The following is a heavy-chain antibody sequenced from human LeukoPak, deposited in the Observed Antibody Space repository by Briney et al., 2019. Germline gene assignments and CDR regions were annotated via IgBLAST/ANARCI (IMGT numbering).Heavy chain of an antibody. CDR1: GGTFSSYA. CDR3: AGAYD. Sequence: GASVKVSCKASGGTFSSYAISWVRQAPGQGLEWMGWINPNSGGTNYAQKFQGRVTMTRDTSISTAYMGLSRLRSDDTAVYYCAGAYDWGQGTLVTVSS. J-gene: IGHJ4*02. CDR2: INPNSGGT. V-gene: IGHV1-2*02.